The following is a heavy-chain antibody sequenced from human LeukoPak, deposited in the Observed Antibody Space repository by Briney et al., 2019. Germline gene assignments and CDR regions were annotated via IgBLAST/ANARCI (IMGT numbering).Heavy chain of an antibody. Sequence: ASVKVSCKASGYTSTGYYMHWVRQAPGQGLEWMGWINPNSGGTNYAQKFQGRVTMTRDTSISTAYMELSRLRSDDTAVYYCARAYVRDIAAAGIRDYWGQGTLVTVSS. CDR1: GYTSTGYY. D-gene: IGHD6-13*01. CDR3: ARAYVRDIAAAGIRDY. V-gene: IGHV1-2*02. CDR2: INPNSGGT. J-gene: IGHJ4*02.